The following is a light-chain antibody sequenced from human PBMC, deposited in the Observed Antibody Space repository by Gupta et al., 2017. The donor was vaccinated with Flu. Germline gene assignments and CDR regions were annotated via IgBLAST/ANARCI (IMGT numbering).Light chain of an antibody. CDR3: QQFHSYSPLT. V-gene: IGKV1-5*03. Sequence: DIQMTQSPSTLSASLGDTVTISCRASDNINRWLAWYQQKAGKAPKLLIYKASILESGVPSRFSGSGFGSEFTLTISNLQPEDFGTYYCQQFHSYSPLTFGGGTKVEIK. CDR1: DNINRW. CDR2: KAS. J-gene: IGKJ4*02.